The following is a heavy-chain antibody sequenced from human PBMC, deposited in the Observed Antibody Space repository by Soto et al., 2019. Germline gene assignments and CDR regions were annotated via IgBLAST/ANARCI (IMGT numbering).Heavy chain of an antibody. Sequence: PSEPLSLTCAVHGGSFSGFFWTWTRQSPGKGLEWIGEINHSGRTNLNPSLKSRVTISVDTSKKQFSLNLSSVTAADTAVYYCARGSYYYDNSGYLHWGQGTLVTVSS. J-gene: IGHJ4*02. V-gene: IGHV4-34*01. D-gene: IGHD3-22*01. CDR3: ARGSYYYDNSGYLH. CDR1: GGSFSGFF. CDR2: INHSGRT.